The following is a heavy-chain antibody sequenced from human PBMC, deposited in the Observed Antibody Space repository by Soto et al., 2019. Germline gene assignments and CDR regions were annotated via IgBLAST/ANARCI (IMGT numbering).Heavy chain of an antibody. CDR2: ISYDGSNK. V-gene: IGHV3-30*18. J-gene: IGHJ6*02. CDR1: GFTFSSYG. CDR3: AKDSSTIVLMVYAIDYGMDV. D-gene: IGHD2-8*01. Sequence: GGSLRLSCAASGFTFSSYGMHWVRQAPGKGLEWVAVISYDGSNKYYADSVKGRFTISRDNSKNTLYLQMNSLRAEDTAVYYCAKDSSTIVLMVYAIDYGMDVWGQGTTVTVSS.